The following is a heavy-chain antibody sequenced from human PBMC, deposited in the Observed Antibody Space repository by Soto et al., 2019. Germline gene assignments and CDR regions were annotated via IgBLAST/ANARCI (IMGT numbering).Heavy chain of an antibody. D-gene: IGHD4-4*01. CDR2: IFYSGSA. Sequence: QVQLHESGPGLVKASETLSLTCTVSGGSLSSYYWNWIRQPPGKGLEWIGYIFYSGSANYNPSLSRRVTLLVNTSYNQISLNLSSVTPANTAVYYCARNNISLQAARGFDPWGEGTLVIVSS. CDR1: GGSLSSYY. CDR3: ARNNISLQAARGFDP. J-gene: IGHJ5*02. V-gene: IGHV4-59*01.